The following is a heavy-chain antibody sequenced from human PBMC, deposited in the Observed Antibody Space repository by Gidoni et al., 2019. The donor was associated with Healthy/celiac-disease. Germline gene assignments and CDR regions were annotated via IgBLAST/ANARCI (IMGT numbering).Heavy chain of an antibody. CDR3: AGGRKWELLRVDY. D-gene: IGHD1-26*01. V-gene: IGHV4-59*01. CDR1: GGSISSYY. Sequence: HVQLQESSPGLVKPSETLSLTCTASGGSISSYYWSWIRQPPGKGLEWIGYIYYSGSTNDNPSLKSRVTISVDTSKNQFSLKLSSVTAADTAVYYCAGGRKWELLRVDYWGQGTLVTVSS. CDR2: IYYSGST. J-gene: IGHJ4*02.